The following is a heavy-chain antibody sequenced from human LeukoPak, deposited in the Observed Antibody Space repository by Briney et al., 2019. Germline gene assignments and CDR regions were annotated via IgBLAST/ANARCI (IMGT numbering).Heavy chain of an antibody. Sequence: ASVKVSCKASGYIFINYDITWVRQVPGQGLEWVGWISAYSGKTHYAQKLQGRVTMTTDTSTGTAYMELRSLRSDDTAVYYCARGGYSYGYDYWGQGTLVTVSS. J-gene: IGHJ4*02. CDR3: ARGGYSYGYDY. V-gene: IGHV1-18*01. CDR1: GYIFINYD. CDR2: ISAYSGKT. D-gene: IGHD5-18*01.